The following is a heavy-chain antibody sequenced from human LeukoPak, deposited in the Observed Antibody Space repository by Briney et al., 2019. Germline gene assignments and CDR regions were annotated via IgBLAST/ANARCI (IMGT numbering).Heavy chain of an antibody. V-gene: IGHV4-39*07. CDR3: ARAIVVVPQEEGFCDY. D-gene: IGHD2-2*01. CDR1: GGSISSSSYY. J-gene: IGHJ4*02. Sequence: KASETLSLTCTVSGGSISSSSYYWGWIRQPPGKGLEWIGSIYYSGSTYYNPSLKSRVTISVDTSKNQFSLKLSSVTAADTAVYYCARAIVVVPQEEGFCDYWGQGTLVTVSS. CDR2: IYYSGST.